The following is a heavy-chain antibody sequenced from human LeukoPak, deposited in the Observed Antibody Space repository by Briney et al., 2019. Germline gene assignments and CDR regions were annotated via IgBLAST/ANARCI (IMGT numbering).Heavy chain of an antibody. V-gene: IGHV3-23*01. J-gene: IGHJ4*02. CDR1: GFTFSSYA. CDR2: ISGSGGST. CDR3: AKDSNSFGSIDF. D-gene: IGHD5-18*01. Sequence: GSLRLSCAASGFTFSSYAMSWVRQAPGKGLEWVSVISGSGGSTYYADSVKGHFTISRDNSKNMLYLQMNSLRAEDTAVYYCAKDSNSFGSIDFWGQGTLVTVSS.